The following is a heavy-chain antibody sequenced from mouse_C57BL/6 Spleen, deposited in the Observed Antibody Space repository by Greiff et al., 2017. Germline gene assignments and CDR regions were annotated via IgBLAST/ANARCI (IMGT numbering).Heavy chain of an antibody. CDR2: ISDGGSYT. Sequence: EVQLVESGGGLVKPGGSLKLSCAASGFTFSSYAMSWVRQTPDKRLEWVATISDGGSYTYYPDNVKGRFTISRDNAKNNLYLQMSHLKSEDTAMYYCARAPPDYYGSRDAMDYWGQGTSVTVSS. V-gene: IGHV5-4*01. J-gene: IGHJ4*01. CDR1: GFTFSSYA. D-gene: IGHD1-1*01. CDR3: ARAPPDYYGSRDAMDY.